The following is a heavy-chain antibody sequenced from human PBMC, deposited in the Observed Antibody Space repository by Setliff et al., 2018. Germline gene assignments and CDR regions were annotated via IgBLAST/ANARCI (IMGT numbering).Heavy chain of an antibody. V-gene: IGHV4-39*02. CDR2: IYYSGST. D-gene: IGHD5-12*01. CDR3: ARDHRDGYNAPYYYYYMDV. Sequence: SETLSLTCTVSGGPISSSSYYWGWIRQPPGKGLEWIGSIYYSGSTYYNPSLKSRVTISVDTSKNQFSLKLSSVTAADTAVYYCARDHRDGYNAPYYYYYMDVWGKGTTVTVSS. J-gene: IGHJ6*03. CDR1: GGPISSSSYY.